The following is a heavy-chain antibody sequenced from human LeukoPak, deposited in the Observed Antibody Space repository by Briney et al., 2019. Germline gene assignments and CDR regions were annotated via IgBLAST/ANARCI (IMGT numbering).Heavy chain of an antibody. CDR1: GGSISSYY. Sequence: SEALSLTCTVSGGSISSYYWSWIRQPPGKGLEWIGYIYYSGSTNYNPSLKSRVTISVDTSKNQFSLKLSSVTAADTAVYYCARRRDSSGWYNWFDPWGQGTLVTVSS. CDR3: ARRRDSSGWYNWFDP. CDR2: IYYSGST. D-gene: IGHD6-19*01. J-gene: IGHJ5*02. V-gene: IGHV4-59*08.